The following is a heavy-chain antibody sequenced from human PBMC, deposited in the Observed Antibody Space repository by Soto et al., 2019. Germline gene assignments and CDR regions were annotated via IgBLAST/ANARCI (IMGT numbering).Heavy chain of an antibody. V-gene: IGHV5-51*01. CDR3: ARQRSRGKYLWALDV. Sequence: PGESLKISCQGSGYNFPNYWIGWVRQMPGKGLEWMGVVYPGDSDARYSPSFQGQVTISADKSVSTAYLQWSSLRASDTAIYYCARQRSRGKYLWALDVWGQGTTVTVSS. CDR2: VYPGDSDA. CDR1: GYNFPNYW. D-gene: IGHD3-16*01. J-gene: IGHJ6*02.